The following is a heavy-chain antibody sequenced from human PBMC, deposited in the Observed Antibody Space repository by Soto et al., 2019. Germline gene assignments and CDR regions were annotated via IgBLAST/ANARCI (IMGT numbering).Heavy chain of an antibody. Sequence: PSETLSLTCSVSGGSISKFYWSWIRKTAGKGLEWMGRVYATGTTDYNPSLRSRVAMSVDISKKTFSLRLTSVTAADTGVYYCVRDRSKTLRDWFDPWGQGKLVTVSS. V-gene: IGHV4-4*07. CDR2: VYATGTT. CDR1: GGSISKFY. J-gene: IGHJ5*02. CDR3: VRDRSKTLRDWFDP. D-gene: IGHD4-17*01.